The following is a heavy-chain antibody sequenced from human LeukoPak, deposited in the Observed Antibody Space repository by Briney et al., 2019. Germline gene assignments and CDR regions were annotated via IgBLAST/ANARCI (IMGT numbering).Heavy chain of an antibody. CDR1: GFTFSSYA. CDR3: ARDFPYYYDSSGYLSYYYGMDV. V-gene: IGHV3-23*01. J-gene: IGHJ6*02. CDR2: ISNTGGST. Sequence: GGSLRLSCAASGFTFSSYAMSWVRQAPGKGLEWVSAISNTGGSTYYADSVKGRFTISRDNAKNSLYLQMNSLRAEDTAVYYCARDFPYYYDSSGYLSYYYGMDVWGQGTTVTVSS. D-gene: IGHD3-22*01.